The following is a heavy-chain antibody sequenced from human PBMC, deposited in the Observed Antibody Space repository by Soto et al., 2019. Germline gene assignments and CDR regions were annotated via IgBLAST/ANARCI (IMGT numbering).Heavy chain of an antibody. V-gene: IGHV1-18*01. CDR3: ERDLSSGSPD. Sequence: EASVKVSCKASGDTFTSYGISWVRQAPGQGLEWMGWISAYNGNTNYAQKLQGRVTMTTDTSTSTAYMELRSLRSDDTPVYYCERDLSSGSPDWGQGTPVTVSS. J-gene: IGHJ4*02. CDR1: GDTFTSYG. CDR2: ISAYNGNT. D-gene: IGHD1-26*01.